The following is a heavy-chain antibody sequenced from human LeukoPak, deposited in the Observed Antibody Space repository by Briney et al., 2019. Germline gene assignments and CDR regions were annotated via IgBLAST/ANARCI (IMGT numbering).Heavy chain of an antibody. CDR2: INPNSGGT. V-gene: IGHV1-2*02. CDR1: GYTFTGYY. J-gene: IGHJ6*02. D-gene: IGHD1-26*01. CDR3: ARDPLGAPNYYYYGMDV. Sequence: ASVKVSCKASGYTFTGYYMHWVRQAPGQGLEWMGWINPNSGGTNYAQKFQGRVTMTRGTSISTAYMELSRLRSDDTAVYYCARDPLGAPNYYYYGMDVWGQGTTVTVSS.